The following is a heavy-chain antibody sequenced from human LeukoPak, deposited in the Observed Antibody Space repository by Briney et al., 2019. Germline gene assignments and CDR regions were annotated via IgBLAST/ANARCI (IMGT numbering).Heavy chain of an antibody. CDR2: IYPGDSDT. J-gene: IGHJ4*02. Sequence: GESLKISCKGSGYSFTSYWIGWVRQMPGKGLEWMGIIYPGDSDTRYSPSFQGQVTISADKSISTPYLQWSSLKASDTAMYYCARHYGDYDILTGPNDCWGQGTLVTVSS. V-gene: IGHV5-51*01. D-gene: IGHD3-9*01. CDR1: GYSFTSYW. CDR3: ARHYGDYDILTGPNDC.